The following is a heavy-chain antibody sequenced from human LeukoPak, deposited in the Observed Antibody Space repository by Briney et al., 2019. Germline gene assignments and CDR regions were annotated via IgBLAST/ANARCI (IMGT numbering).Heavy chain of an antibody. Sequence: SETLSLTCTVPGGSISSSSYYWGWIRQPPGKGLEWIGSIYYSGSTYYNPSLKSRVTISVDRSKNQFSLKLSSVTAADTAVYYCARLVVPAATFDYWGQGTLVTVSS. CDR3: ARLVVPAATFDY. D-gene: IGHD2-2*01. V-gene: IGHV4-39*01. CDR2: IYYSGST. J-gene: IGHJ4*02. CDR1: GGSISSSSYY.